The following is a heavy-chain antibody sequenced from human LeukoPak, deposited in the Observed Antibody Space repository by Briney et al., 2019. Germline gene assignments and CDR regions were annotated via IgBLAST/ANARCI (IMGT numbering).Heavy chain of an antibody. Sequence: GASVKVSCKASGYTFTGYYMHWVRQAPGQGLEWMGWISAYNGNTNYAQKLQGRVTMTTDTSTSTAYMELRSLRSDDTAVYYCARPSSDYGDYEVENWFDPWGQGTLVTVSS. D-gene: IGHD4-17*01. J-gene: IGHJ5*02. CDR1: GYTFTGYY. CDR2: ISAYNGNT. CDR3: ARPSSDYGDYEVENWFDP. V-gene: IGHV1-18*04.